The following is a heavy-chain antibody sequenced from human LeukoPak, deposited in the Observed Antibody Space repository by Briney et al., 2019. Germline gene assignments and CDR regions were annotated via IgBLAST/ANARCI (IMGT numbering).Heavy chain of an antibody. CDR3: ARGRGASDV. D-gene: IGHD1-26*01. CDR1: GFTFSSYW. J-gene: IGHJ6*04. CDR2: ISGSSSSI. V-gene: IGHV3-21*04. Sequence: GGSLRLSCAASGFTFSSYWMSWVRQAPGKGLEWVSSISGSSSSIYYADSVKGRFTISSDNAKNSLYLQMNSLRAEDTAVYYCARGRGASDVWGKGTTVTISS.